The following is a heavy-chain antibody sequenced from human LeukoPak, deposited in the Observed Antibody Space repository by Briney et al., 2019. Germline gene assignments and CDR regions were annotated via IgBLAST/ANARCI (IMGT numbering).Heavy chain of an antibody. CDR3: ASLITIFGVVPNDY. D-gene: IGHD3-3*01. V-gene: IGHV3-7*01. J-gene: IGHJ4*02. CDR2: IKQDGSEK. CDR1: GFTFSSYW. Sequence: PGGSLRLSCAASGFTFSSYWMSWVRQAPGKGLEWVANIKQDGSEKYYVDSVKGRFTISRDNAKNSLYLQMNSLRAEDTAVYYCASLITIFGVVPNDYWGQGTLVTVSS.